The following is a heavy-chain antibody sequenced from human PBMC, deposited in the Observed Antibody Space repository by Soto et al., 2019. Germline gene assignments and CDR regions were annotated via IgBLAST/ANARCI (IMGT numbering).Heavy chain of an antibody. D-gene: IGHD2-15*01. J-gene: IGHJ4*02. V-gene: IGHV3-64*02. CDR1: GFTFSSYN. Sequence: EVQLVESGEGLVQPGGSLRLSCAASGFTFSSYNIHWIRQAPGKGLEFVSAISRSGDRTYDADSVKGRFTITRDNSKNTVWLQMGSLRAEDMAVYYCARARCSSGQCYYFDYWGRGALVSVSS. CDR3: ARARCSSGQCYYFDY. CDR2: ISRSGDRT.